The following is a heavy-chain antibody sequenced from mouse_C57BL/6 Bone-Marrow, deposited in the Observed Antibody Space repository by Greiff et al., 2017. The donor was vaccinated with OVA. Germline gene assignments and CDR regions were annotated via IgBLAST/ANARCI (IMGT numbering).Heavy chain of an antibody. D-gene: IGHD2-12*01. J-gene: IGHJ4*01. CDR2: FYPGSGSI. Sequence: QVHVKQSGAELVKPGASVKLYCKASGYTFTEYTIHWVKQRSGQGLEWIGWFYPGSGSIKYNEKFKDKATLTADKSSSTVYMELSRLTSEDSAVYFCARHEDRGYYSGGGMDYWGQGTSVTVSS. V-gene: IGHV1-62-2*01. CDR1: GYTFTEYT. CDR3: ARHEDRGYYSGGGMDY.